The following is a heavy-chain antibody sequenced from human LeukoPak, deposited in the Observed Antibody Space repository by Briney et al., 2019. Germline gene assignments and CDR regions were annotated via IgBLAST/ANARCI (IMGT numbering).Heavy chain of an antibody. J-gene: IGHJ3*02. D-gene: IGHD3-22*01. Sequence: SETLSLTCAVSGGSISSGGYSWSWIRQPPGKGLEWIGYIYHSGSTYYNPSLKSRVTISVDRSKNQFSLKLSSVTAADTAVYYCARELGYYNYYDSSGYFPYDAFDIWGQGTMVTVSS. CDR3: ARELGYYNYYDSSGYFPYDAFDI. CDR1: GGSISSGGYS. CDR2: IYHSGST. V-gene: IGHV4-30-2*01.